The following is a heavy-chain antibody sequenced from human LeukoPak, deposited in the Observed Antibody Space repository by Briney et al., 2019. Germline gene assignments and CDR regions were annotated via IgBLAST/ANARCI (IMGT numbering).Heavy chain of an antibody. Sequence: ASVKVSCKVSGYTLTELSMHWVRQAPGKGLEWMGGFDPEDGETIYAQKFQGRVTMTEDTSTDTAYMELSSLRSEDTAVYYCAKTPKNYDSSGGGGFDYLGQGTLVTVSS. CDR3: AKTPKNYDSSGGGGFDY. J-gene: IGHJ4*02. D-gene: IGHD3-22*01. CDR1: GYTLTELS. V-gene: IGHV1-24*01. CDR2: FDPEDGET.